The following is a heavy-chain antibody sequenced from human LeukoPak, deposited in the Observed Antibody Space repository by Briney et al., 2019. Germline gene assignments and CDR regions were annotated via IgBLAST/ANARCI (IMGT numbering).Heavy chain of an antibody. J-gene: IGHJ6*03. CDR2: IYVTGN. Sequence: KPSETLSPTCTVSGGSIGTYYWSWVRQSPGKGLEWIGYIYVTGNRYNPYLQSRVTISVDTPRNQFFLKMSSVTAADTAVYYCARHIGGGIEDMDVWGKGTKVTVSS. CDR1: GGSIGTYY. V-gene: IGHV4-59*08. CDR3: ARHIGGGIEDMDV. D-gene: IGHD3-16*02.